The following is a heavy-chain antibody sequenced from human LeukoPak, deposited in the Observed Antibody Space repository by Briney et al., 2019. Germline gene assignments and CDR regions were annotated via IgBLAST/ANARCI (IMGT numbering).Heavy chain of an antibody. CDR2: IYPGDSDT. Sequence: GESLKISCKGSGYNFTKYWIGWVRQMPGKSLEWMGIIYPGDSDTRYSPSFQGQVTISADRSISTAYLQWSSLKASDTAMYYCARHSYSSGWSNYYFDYWGQGTLVTVSS. D-gene: IGHD6-19*01. CDR1: GYNFTKYW. V-gene: IGHV5-51*01. J-gene: IGHJ4*02. CDR3: ARHSYSSGWSNYYFDY.